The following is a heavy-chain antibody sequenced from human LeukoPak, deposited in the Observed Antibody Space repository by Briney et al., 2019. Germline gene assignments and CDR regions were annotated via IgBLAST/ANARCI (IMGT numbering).Heavy chain of an antibody. CDR3: ARPYSSGWYGDFDY. CDR1: GFSFSSYA. Sequence: GRSLRLSCAASGFSFSSYAMHWVRQAPGKGLEWVAVISYDGSNKYYADSVKGRFTISRDNSKNTLCLQMNSLRAEDTAVYYCARPYSSGWYGDFDYWGQGTLVTVSS. CDR2: ISYDGSNK. J-gene: IGHJ4*02. V-gene: IGHV3-30-3*01. D-gene: IGHD6-19*01.